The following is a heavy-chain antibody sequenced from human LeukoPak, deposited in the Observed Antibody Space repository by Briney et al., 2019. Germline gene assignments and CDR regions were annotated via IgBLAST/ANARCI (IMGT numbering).Heavy chain of an antibody. CDR1: GFTFSSYS. V-gene: IGHV3-48*01. CDR3: ARLSEVVADY. J-gene: IGHJ4*02. D-gene: IGHD2-2*01. CDR2: ISSSSSTI. Sequence: PGGSLRLSCAASGFTFSSYSMNWVRQAPGKGLEWVSYISSSSSTIYYADSVKGRFTISRDNAKNSLYLQMNSLRAEDTAVYYCARLSEVVADYWGQGTLVTVSS.